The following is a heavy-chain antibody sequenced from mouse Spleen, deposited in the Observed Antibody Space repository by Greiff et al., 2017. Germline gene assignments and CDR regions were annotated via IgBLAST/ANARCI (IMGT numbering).Heavy chain of an antibody. J-gene: IGHJ4*01. Sequence: QVQLQQPGAELVKPGASVKMSCKASGYTFTSYWITWVKQRPGQGLEWIGDIYPGSGSTNYNEKFKSKATLTVDTSSSTAYMQLSSLTSEDSAVYYCARWFTTATDYYAMDYWGQGTSVTVSS. D-gene: IGHD1-2*01. CDR2: IYPGSGST. CDR3: ARWFTTATDYYAMDY. V-gene: IGHV1-55*01. CDR1: GYTFTSYW.